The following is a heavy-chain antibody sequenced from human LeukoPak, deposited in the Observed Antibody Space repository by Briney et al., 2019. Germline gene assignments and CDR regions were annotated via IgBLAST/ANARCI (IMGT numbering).Heavy chain of an antibody. CDR1: GFTFSSYS. CDR3: ARDAPAGGKPEYFFDY. V-gene: IGHV3-48*04. J-gene: IGHJ4*02. Sequence: PGGSLRLSCAASGFTFSSYSMNWVRQAPGKGLEWASHIGRGIPYADSVKGRFTISRDNAKNSVYLQMNSLRAEDTAVYYCARDAPAGGKPEYFFDYWGQGTLVTVSS. CDR2: IGRGIP.